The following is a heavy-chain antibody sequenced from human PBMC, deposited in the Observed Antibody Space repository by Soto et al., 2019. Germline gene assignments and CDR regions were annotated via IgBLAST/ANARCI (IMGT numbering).Heavy chain of an antibody. D-gene: IGHD1-26*01. CDR3: AKGGSYYGLPDQYFDY. J-gene: IGHJ4*02. V-gene: IGHV3-23*01. CDR2: ISGSGGST. CDR1: GFIFSSYA. Sequence: PGGSLRLSCAASGFIFSSYALSWVRQAPGKGLEWVSVISGSGGSTYYADSVKGRFTISRDNSKNTLYLQMNSLRAEDTAVYYCAKGGSYYGLPDQYFDYWGQGTLVTVSS.